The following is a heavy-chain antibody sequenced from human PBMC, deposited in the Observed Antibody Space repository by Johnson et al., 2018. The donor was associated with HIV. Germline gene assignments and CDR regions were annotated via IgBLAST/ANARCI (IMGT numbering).Heavy chain of an antibody. J-gene: IGHJ3*01. CDR1: FTFSSYG. CDR3: ARGSRYTYDNDDAYLLHAFDF. Sequence: FTFSSYGMHWVRQAPGKGLEWVSPIGTAGDTYYPGSVKGRFTISRENAKNSLYLQMNSLRVEDTAVYYCARGSRYTYDNDDAYLLHAFDFWGQGTMVTVSS. D-gene: IGHD3-22*01. V-gene: IGHV3-13*01. CDR2: IGTAGDT.